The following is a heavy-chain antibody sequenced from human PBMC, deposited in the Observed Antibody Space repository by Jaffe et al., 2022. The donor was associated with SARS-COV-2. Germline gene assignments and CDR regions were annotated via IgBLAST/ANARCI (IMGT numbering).Heavy chain of an antibody. CDR3: AKAWTGTNMVLAY. CDR2: ISGSDDST. CDR1: GFTFRNYA. J-gene: IGHJ4*02. Sequence: EVQLLESGGGLVQPGGSLRLSCVASGFTFRNYAMSWVRQAPGKGLEWVSAISGSDDSTYYPDSVKGRFTISRDSSENTLYLQMNSLRSADTAVYYCAKAWTGTNMVLAYWGQGTLVTVSS. D-gene: IGHD1-1*01. V-gene: IGHV3-23*01.